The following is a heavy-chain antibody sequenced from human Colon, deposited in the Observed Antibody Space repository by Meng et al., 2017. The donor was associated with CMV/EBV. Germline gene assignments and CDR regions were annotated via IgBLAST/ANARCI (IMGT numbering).Heavy chain of an antibody. V-gene: IGHV3-11*01. D-gene: IGHD1-7*01. CDR3: ISWYNWNYYHFDS. Sequence: GESLKISCTASGFPLSDYYIKWIRQAPGKGLEYVAYISTSGSTVYYADSVMGRLTISRDNINNVVSLHMTSLRGDDTAVYYCISWYNWNYYHFDSWGQGTLVTVSS. CDR2: ISTSGSTV. J-gene: IGHJ4*02. CDR1: GFPLSDYY.